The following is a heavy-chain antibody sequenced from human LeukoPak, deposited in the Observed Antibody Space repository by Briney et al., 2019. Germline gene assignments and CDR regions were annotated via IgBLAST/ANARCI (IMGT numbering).Heavy chain of an antibody. CDR2: IKVDGSEI. V-gene: IGHV3-7*01. D-gene: IGHD2-8*01. Sequence: GGSLRLSCAASGFYFRDHWMDWVRQAPGKGPEWVANIKVDGSEIYYVDSVKGRFTISRDNAKNSLYLQMNSLRAEDTAVYYCTRDRQGPRLYEMDIWGQGTTVTVSS. CDR3: TRDRQGPRLYEMDI. J-gene: IGHJ6*02. CDR1: GFYFRDHW.